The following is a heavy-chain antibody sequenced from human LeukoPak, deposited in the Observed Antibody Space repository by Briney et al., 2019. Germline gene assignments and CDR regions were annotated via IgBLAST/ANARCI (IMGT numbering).Heavy chain of an antibody. CDR1: GYTFTGYY. V-gene: IGHV1-2*02. J-gene: IGHJ4*02. CDR2: INPNSGGT. Sequence: ASVKVSCKASGYTFTGYYMHWVRQAPGQGLEWMGWINPNSGGTNYAQKFQGRVTMTRDTSISTAYMELSRLRSDDTAVYYCVRSGTDIVVVPAAMIYDYWGQGTLVTVSS. CDR3: VRSGTDIVVVPAAMIYDY. D-gene: IGHD2-2*01.